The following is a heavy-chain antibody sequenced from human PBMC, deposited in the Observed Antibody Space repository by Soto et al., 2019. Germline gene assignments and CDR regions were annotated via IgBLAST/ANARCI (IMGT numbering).Heavy chain of an antibody. D-gene: IGHD3-9*01. V-gene: IGHV1-8*01. Sequence: QVQLVQSGAEVKKPGASVKVSCKASGYTFTSYDINWVRQATGQGLEWMGWMNPNSGNTGYAQEFQGRATMTRNTPISTAYMELSSLGSEDTAVYYCARGRRGFDWLFHYYGMDVRGQGTTVTVSS. J-gene: IGHJ6*02. CDR3: ARGRRGFDWLFHYYGMDV. CDR1: GYTFTSYD. CDR2: MNPNSGNT.